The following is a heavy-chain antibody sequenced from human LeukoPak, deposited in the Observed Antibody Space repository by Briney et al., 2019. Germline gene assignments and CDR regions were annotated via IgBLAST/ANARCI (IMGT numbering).Heavy chain of an antibody. CDR2: IRYDANKK. D-gene: IGHD2-15*01. CDR3: AKGYRLGLCSGGTCYSLDY. CDR1: GFTFSSNG. J-gene: IGHJ4*02. Sequence: GGSLRLSCVVSGFTFSSNGMHWVRQAPGKGLEWVAFIRYDANKKYYADSVKGRFTISRDNSKSTLYLQMNSLRAEDTAVYFCAKGYRLGLCSGGTCYSLDYWGQGALVTVSS. V-gene: IGHV3-30*02.